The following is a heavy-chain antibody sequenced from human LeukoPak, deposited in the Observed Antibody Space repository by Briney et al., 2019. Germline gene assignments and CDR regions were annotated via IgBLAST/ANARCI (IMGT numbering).Heavy chain of an antibody. D-gene: IGHD3-22*01. CDR2: ISAYNGNT. J-gene: IGHJ4*02. Sequence: ASVKVPCKASGYTFTSYGISWVRQAPGQGLEWMGWISAYNGNTNYAQKLQVRVTMTTDTSTSTAYMELRSLRSDDTAVYYCARDIFYYDSSGVTKEFDYWGQGTLVTVSS. CDR3: ARDIFYYDSSGVTKEFDY. V-gene: IGHV1-18*01. CDR1: GYTFTSYG.